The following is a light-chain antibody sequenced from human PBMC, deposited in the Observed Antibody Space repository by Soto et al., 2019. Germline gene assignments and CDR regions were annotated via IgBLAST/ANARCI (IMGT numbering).Light chain of an antibody. CDR2: KAS. V-gene: IGKV1-5*03. Sequence: DIQMTQFPSTLSASVGDRVSITCRASQSVSTWLAWYQQKPGEAPKVLIYKASTLQSGVPSRFSGSGSGTDFTLTVSSLQPDDFATYYCQQYNTYPWTFGQGTKVEIK. CDR3: QQYNTYPWT. J-gene: IGKJ1*01. CDR1: QSVSTW.